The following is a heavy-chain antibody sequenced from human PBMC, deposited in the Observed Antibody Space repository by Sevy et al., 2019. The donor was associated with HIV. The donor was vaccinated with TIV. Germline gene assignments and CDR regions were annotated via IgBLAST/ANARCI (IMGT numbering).Heavy chain of an antibody. J-gene: IGHJ4*02. Sequence: GGSLRLSCAASGFTFSSYSMNWVRQAPGKGLEWVSYISSSRSTIYYADSVKGRFTISRDNAKNSLYLQMNSLRDEDTAVYYCARVGLRVGATAPFDYWGQGTLVTVSS. D-gene: IGHD1-26*01. CDR1: GFTFSSYS. CDR2: ISSSRSTI. V-gene: IGHV3-48*02. CDR3: ARVGLRVGATAPFDY.